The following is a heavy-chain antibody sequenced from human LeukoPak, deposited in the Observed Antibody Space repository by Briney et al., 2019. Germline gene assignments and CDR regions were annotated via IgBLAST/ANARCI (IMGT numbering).Heavy chain of an antibody. CDR2: ISSSSYI. CDR3: ARGPYSSSWYSWFDP. Sequence: GGSLRLSCAASGFTFSSYSMNWVRQAPGKGLEWVSSISSSSYIYYADSVKGRFTISRDNAKNSLYLQMNSLRAEDTAVYYCARGPYSSSWYSWFDPWGQGTLVTVSS. J-gene: IGHJ5*02. V-gene: IGHV3-21*01. D-gene: IGHD6-13*01. CDR1: GFTFSSYS.